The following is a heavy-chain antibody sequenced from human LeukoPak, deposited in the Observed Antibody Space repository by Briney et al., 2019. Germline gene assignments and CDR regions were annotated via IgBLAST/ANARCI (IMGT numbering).Heavy chain of an antibody. CDR2: IYHSGST. CDR3: ARQTGSGLFTLP. CDR1: GGSISNSNW. V-gene: IGHV4-4*02. Sequence: PSGTLSLTCVVSGGSISNSNWWSWVRQPPGKGLEWIGEIYHSGSTNYNPSLKSRVTISVDKSKNQISLRLTSVTATDTAMYYCARQTGSGLFTLPGGQGTLVTVSS. D-gene: IGHD3/OR15-3a*01. J-gene: IGHJ4*02.